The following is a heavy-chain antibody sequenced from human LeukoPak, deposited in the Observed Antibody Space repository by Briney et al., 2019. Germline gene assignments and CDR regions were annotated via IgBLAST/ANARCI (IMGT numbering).Heavy chain of an antibody. CDR2: ISAYNGNT. Sequence: GASVKVSCKASGYTFTSYGISWVRQAPGQGLEWMGWISAYNGNTNYAQKLQGRVTMTIDTSTSTAYMELRSLRSDDTAVYYCARLHYYDSSGYFDYWGQGTLVTVSS. CDR3: ARLHYYDSSGYFDY. V-gene: IGHV1-18*01. D-gene: IGHD3-22*01. CDR1: GYTFTSYG. J-gene: IGHJ4*02.